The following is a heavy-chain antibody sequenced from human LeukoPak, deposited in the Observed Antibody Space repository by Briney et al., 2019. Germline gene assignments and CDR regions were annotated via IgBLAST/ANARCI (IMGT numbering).Heavy chain of an antibody. CDR1: GGSISSSSYY. V-gene: IGHV4-39*01. CDR2: IYYSGST. Sequence: PSQTLSLTCTVSGGSISSSSYYWGWIRQPPGKGLDWVVSIYYSGSTYTNPYLKSRVTISVDTSKNQFSLKLSSVTAADAAVYYCARELFGITPSDYWGQGTLVTVSS. J-gene: IGHJ4*02. D-gene: IGHD3-10*01. CDR3: ARELFGITPSDY.